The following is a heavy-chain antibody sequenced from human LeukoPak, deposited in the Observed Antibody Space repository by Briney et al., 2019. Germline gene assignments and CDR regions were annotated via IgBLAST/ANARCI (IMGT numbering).Heavy chain of an antibody. Sequence: ASVKVSCEASGYTFTSYDINWVRQATGQGLEWMGGMNPNSGNTSYAQKFKGRATMTRDTSISTAYMELSRLRSDDTAVYYCASGDYGDPPLNYWGQGTLVTVSS. D-gene: IGHD4/OR15-4a*01. V-gene: IGHV1-8*01. CDR2: MNPNSGNT. J-gene: IGHJ4*02. CDR1: GYTFTSYD. CDR3: ASGDYGDPPLNY.